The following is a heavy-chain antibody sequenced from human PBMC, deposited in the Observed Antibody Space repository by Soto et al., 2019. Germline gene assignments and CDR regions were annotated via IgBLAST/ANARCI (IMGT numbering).Heavy chain of an antibody. Sequence: SETRSLTCAVNGGSLSGYYWSWIRQSPGKGLEWIGEINYRGSSDYNPSLKSRVTLSIDASMNHVTLELTSVTAADTAVYYCARSDNRNSLYGVDVWGQGTAVTVSS. D-gene: IGHD1-7*01. J-gene: IGHJ6*02. CDR3: ARSDNRNSLYGVDV. CDR2: INYRGSS. CDR1: GGSLSGYY. V-gene: IGHV4-34*01.